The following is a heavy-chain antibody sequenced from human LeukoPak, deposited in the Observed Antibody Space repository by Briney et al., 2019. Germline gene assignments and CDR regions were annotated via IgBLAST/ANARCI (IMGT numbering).Heavy chain of an antibody. CDR3: GREKCSGGTCYSTVDY. CDR2: ISYDGSYK. J-gene: IGHJ4*02. CDR1: EFTFSTYG. V-gene: IGHV3-30*03. Sequence: GRSLRLSCAASEFTFSTYGMHWVRQAPGKGLEWVAVISYDGSYKFYADSVKGRFTISRDNSKNTLYLQLNSLRVEDTAVYYCGREKCSGGTCYSTVDYWGQGTLVTVSS. D-gene: IGHD2-15*01.